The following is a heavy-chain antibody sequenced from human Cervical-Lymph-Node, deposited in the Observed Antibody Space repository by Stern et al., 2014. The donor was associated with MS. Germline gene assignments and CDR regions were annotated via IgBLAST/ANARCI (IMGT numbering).Heavy chain of an antibody. J-gene: IGHJ4*02. CDR3: NGHNCRFRPFED. D-gene: IGHD5-24*01. Sequence: QVTLKESGPALVKPTQTLTLTCSFSGFSLSTVGMCVSWIRQPPGKALEWLAIIDWDDDKYYNTSLKTRLTISKDTSNNQVVLTMTNMDPVDTGTYHRNGHNCRFRPFEDWGQGALVTVSS. CDR1: GFSLSTVGMC. V-gene: IGHV2-70*13. CDR2: IDWDDDK.